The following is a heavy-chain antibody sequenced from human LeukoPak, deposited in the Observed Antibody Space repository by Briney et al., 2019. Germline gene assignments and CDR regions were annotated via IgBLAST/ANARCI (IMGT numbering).Heavy chain of an antibody. V-gene: IGHV3-48*04. J-gene: IGHJ4*02. CDR2: ISSSSSTI. Sequence: GGSLRLSCTASGFTFSSYAMSWVRQAPGKGLEWVSYISSSSSTIYYADSVKGRFTISRDNAKNSLYLHMNSLRVDDTAVYYCAADGGKDVFDYWGQGTLVTVSS. D-gene: IGHD5-24*01. CDR1: GFTFSSYA. CDR3: AADGGKDVFDY.